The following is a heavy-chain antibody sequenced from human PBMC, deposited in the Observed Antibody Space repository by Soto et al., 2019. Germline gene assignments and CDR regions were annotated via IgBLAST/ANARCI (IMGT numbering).Heavy chain of an antibody. D-gene: IGHD2-15*01. CDR3: ARLYCSSDSCYSVGGFDI. J-gene: IGHJ3*02. V-gene: IGHV3-33*01. Sequence: QVQMVESGGGVVQPGRSLRLSCAASGFTFSRYGIHWVRQAPGKGLEWVAAIWFDGSDKYYVDSVKGRFTISRDNSKNTVYLQVNSLRAEDTAVYHCARLYCSSDSCYSVGGFDIWGRGTIVTVSS. CDR2: IWFDGSDK. CDR1: GFTFSRYG.